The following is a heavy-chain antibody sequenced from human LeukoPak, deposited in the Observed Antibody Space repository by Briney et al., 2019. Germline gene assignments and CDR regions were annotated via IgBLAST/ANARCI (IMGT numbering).Heavy chain of an antibody. CDR1: GDTVSRNSAA. Sequence: SQTLSLTCAISGDTVSRNSAAWNWIRQSPSRGLEWLGRTYYRIKWYNDYAVSVKSRITINPDTSKNQFALQLNSVTTEDTAVYYCARTPRGIFDYWGRGTLVTVSS. CDR2: TYYRIKWYN. J-gene: IGHJ4*02. V-gene: IGHV6-1*01. D-gene: IGHD3-16*01. CDR3: ARTPRGIFDY.